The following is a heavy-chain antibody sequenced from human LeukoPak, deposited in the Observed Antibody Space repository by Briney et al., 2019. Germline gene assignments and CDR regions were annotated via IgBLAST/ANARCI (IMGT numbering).Heavy chain of an antibody. CDR1: GFTFRSYS. J-gene: IGHJ3*02. CDR3: TTDSKGIMWFGGSDAFDI. Sequence: GGSLRLSCAASGFTFRSYSMNWVCQAPGKGLEWVGRIKSEDDGGTTEYAESVKGRFSISIDYSQSTVYLQMNSLKTEDTAVYYCTTDSKGIMWFGGSDAFDIWGQGTMVTVSS. CDR2: IKSEDDGGTT. V-gene: IGHV3-15*01. D-gene: IGHD3-10*01.